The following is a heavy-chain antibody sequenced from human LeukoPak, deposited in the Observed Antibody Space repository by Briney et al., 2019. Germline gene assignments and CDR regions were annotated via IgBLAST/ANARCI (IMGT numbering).Heavy chain of an antibody. V-gene: IGHV4-39*07. Sequence: ASETLSLTCTVSGGSISSSSYYWGWIRQPPGKGLEWIGSIYYSGSTYYNPSLKSRVTISVDTSKNQFSLKLSSVTAADTAVYYCARDYLAAAGTDWFDPWGQGTLVTVSP. D-gene: IGHD6-13*01. CDR1: GGSISSSSYY. CDR2: IYYSGST. CDR3: ARDYLAAAGTDWFDP. J-gene: IGHJ5*02.